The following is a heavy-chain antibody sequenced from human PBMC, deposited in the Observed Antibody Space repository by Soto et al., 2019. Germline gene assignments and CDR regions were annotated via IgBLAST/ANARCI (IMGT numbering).Heavy chain of an antibody. Sequence: PSETLSLTCTVSGASITGLYWSWIRKSAGKGLEWIGRIYATGTTAYNPSLKSRVMMSVDTSKKQFSLKLRSVTAADTAVYYCVRDGTKTLRDWFDPWGQGISVTVSS. CDR3: VRDGTKTLRDWFDP. J-gene: IGHJ5*02. CDR1: GASITGLY. V-gene: IGHV4-4*07. D-gene: IGHD1-1*01. CDR2: IYATGTT.